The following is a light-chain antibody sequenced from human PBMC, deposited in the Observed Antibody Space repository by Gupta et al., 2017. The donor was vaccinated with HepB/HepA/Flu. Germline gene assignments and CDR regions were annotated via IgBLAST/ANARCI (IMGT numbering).Light chain of an antibody. V-gene: IGLV6-57*03. J-gene: IGLJ2*01. CDR3: QSYDSNNVV. Sequence: FMLTQPHSVSESPGKTVTISCTRSRDNIASNYVQWYQHRPGSAPTTVIYDDNHRPAGVPDRFAGSIDSSSNSASLTISGRKNEDEDDYYCQSYDSNNVVFGGGTKLTVL. CDR2: DDN. CDR1: RDNIASNY.